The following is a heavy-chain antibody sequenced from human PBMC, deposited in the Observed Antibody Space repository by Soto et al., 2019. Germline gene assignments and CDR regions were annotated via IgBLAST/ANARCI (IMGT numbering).Heavy chain of an antibody. Sequence: QVQLQESGPGLVKPSETLSLTCTVSSGSIINYYWSWIRQPPGKGLEWIGFIYYSGSTNYNSFLTSRVTMSVDMSRQQLSLKLNSVTAADTAVYYCAIRLTLATTTGDAFDLWGQGTMVTVSS. CDR1: SGSIINYY. V-gene: IGHV4-59*01. CDR2: IYYSGST. J-gene: IGHJ3*01. CDR3: AIRLTLATTTGDAFDL. D-gene: IGHD4-17*01.